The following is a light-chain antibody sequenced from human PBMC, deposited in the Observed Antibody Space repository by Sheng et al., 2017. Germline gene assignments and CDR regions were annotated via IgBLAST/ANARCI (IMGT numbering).Light chain of an antibody. CDR1: QRVSSSF. CDR2: GAS. CDR3: QYRIH. Sequence: EIVLTQSPGTLSLSPGERATLSCRASQRVSSSFFDWYQQKPGQPPRLLIYGASNRATGIPARFSGSGSGTDFTLTISSLEPEDFGIYYCQYRIHFGQGTRLDIK. J-gene: IGKJ5*01. V-gene: IGKV3-20*01.